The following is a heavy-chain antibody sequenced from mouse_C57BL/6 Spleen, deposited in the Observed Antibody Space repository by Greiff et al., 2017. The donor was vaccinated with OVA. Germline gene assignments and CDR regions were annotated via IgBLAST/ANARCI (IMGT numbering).Heavy chain of an antibody. CDR2: SRHKANDYTT. CDR3: ARDEGYAGTFGV. CDR1: GFTFSDFY. J-gene: IGHJ1*03. V-gene: IGHV7-1*01. D-gene: IGHD2-2*01. Sequence: EVTLVESGGGLVQSGRSLRLSCATSGFTFSDFYMEWVRQAPGKGLEWIAASRHKANDYTTEYSSSVKCRFIVSRDTSQSILYLQMNVLRAEDTAIDDCARDEGYAGTFGVWGTGTTVTVSS.